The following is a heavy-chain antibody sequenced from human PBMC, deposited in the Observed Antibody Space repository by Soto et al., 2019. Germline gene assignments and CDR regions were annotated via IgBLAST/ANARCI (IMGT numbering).Heavy chain of an antibody. V-gene: IGHV4-39*02. J-gene: IGHJ5*02. D-gene: IGHD2-15*01. Sequence: LQLQEWGPGLVMPSETLSLTCTVSGGSVSSRSYFWAWVRQSPAKGLEWIGSINYRGTTFYIASLKSRPTIPIYTSKNHFSLRLISVTAADTTVYYCATLVACNGANCKFTPWLQGTLVTISS. CDR1: GGSVSSRSYF. CDR3: ATLVACNGANCKFTP. CDR2: INYRGTT.